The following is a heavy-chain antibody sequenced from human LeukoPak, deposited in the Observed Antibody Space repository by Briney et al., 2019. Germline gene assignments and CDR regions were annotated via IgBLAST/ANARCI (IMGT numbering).Heavy chain of an antibody. D-gene: IGHD4-17*01. CDR3: AREAVTRNYFDY. CDR2: IYSGGST. Sequence: GGSLRLSCVASGFTFSDYCMSWIRQAPGKGLEWVSVIYSGGSTYYADSVKGRFTISRDNSKNTLYLQMNSLRAEDTAVYYCAREAVTRNYFDYWGQGTLVTVSS. CDR1: GFTFSDYC. V-gene: IGHV3-53*01. J-gene: IGHJ4*02.